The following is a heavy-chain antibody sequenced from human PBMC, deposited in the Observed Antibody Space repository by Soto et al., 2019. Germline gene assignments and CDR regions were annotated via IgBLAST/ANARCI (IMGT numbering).Heavy chain of an antibody. D-gene: IGHD4-17*01. Sequence: GGSLRLSCAASGFTFSSYSMNWVRQAPGKGLEWVSSISSSSSYIYYADSVKGRFTISRDNAKSSLYLQMNSLRAEDTAVYYCARDPTTVTTNYWGQGTLVPVSS. CDR3: ARDPTTVTTNY. CDR2: ISSSSSYI. J-gene: IGHJ4*02. V-gene: IGHV3-21*01. CDR1: GFTFSSYS.